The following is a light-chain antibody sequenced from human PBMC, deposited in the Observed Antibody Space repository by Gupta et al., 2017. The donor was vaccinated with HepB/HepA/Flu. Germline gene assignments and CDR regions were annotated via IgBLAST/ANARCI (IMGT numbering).Light chain of an antibody. CDR2: EVS. CDR3: CAYAGSSNYV. V-gene: IGLV2-23*02. CDR1: SIDVGSYNL. Sequence: STLPQPASLPGSPRPSITISCTVTSIDVGSYNLVSWYQQPPGKAPKLMIYEVSKRPAGVSNRFSDSKSGNTASLTISGRLEEDEADYYSCAYAGSSNYVFGTGTKVTVL. J-gene: IGLJ1*01.